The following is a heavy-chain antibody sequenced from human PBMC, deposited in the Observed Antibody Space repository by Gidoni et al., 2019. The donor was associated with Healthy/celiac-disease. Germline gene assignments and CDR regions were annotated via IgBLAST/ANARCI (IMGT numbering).Heavy chain of an antibody. CDR2: ISGSGGST. D-gene: IGHD6-19*01. V-gene: IGHV3-23*01. CDR1: GFTFSSYA. Sequence: EVQLLESGGGLVQPGGSLRLSCAASGFTFSSYAMSWVRQAPGKGLEWVSAISGSGGSTYYADSVKGRFTISRDNSKNTLYLQMNSLRAEDTAVYYCALPSWGSSGWYPDSPWGQGTLVTVSS. J-gene: IGHJ5*02. CDR3: ALPSWGSSGWYPDSP.